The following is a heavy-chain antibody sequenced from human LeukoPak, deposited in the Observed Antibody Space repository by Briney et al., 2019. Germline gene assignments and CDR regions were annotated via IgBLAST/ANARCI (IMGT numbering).Heavy chain of an antibody. V-gene: IGHV3-7*01. CDR3: ARAGKYISSWYGAHYYYYYYMDV. CDR1: GFTFSTYW. Sequence: GGSLRLSCAASGFTFSTYWMNWFRQTPGKGLEWVAKIKADGGEKDHVASVKGRFTISRDNAKNSLYLQMNSLRAEDTAVYYCARAGKYISSWYGAHYYYYYYMDVWGKGTTVTVSS. J-gene: IGHJ6*03. D-gene: IGHD6-13*01. CDR2: IKADGGEK.